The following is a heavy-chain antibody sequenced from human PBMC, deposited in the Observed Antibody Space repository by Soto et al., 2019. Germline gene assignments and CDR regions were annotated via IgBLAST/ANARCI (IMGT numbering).Heavy chain of an antibody. CDR2: ISGSGGST. J-gene: IGHJ4*02. D-gene: IGHD6-6*01. V-gene: IGHV3-23*01. CDR1: GFTFSSYA. CDR3: AKSGRSSAGFDY. Sequence: GGSLRLSCAASGFTFSSYAMSWVRQAPGKGLEWVSGISGSGGSTYYADTVKGRFTISRDNSKNTLYLQMNSLRAEDTAVYYCAKSGRSSAGFDYWGQGTLVTVSS.